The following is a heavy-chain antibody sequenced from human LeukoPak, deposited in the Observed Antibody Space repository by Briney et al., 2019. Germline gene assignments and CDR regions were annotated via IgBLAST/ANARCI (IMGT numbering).Heavy chain of an antibody. CDR3: ARRSNTAMASLDY. CDR1: GGSISSGGYY. J-gene: IGHJ4*02. Sequence: SQTLSLTCTVSGGSISSGGYYWSWIRQHPGKGLEWIGYIYYSGSTNYNPSLKSRVTISVDTSKNQFSLKLSSVTAADTAVYYCARRSNTAMASLDYWGQGTLVTVSS. D-gene: IGHD5-18*01. CDR2: IYYSGST. V-gene: IGHV4-31*03.